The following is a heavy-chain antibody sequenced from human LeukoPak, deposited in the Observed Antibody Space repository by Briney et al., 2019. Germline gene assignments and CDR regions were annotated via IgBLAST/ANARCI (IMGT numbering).Heavy chain of an antibody. CDR3: AREPYSSSPSVEYFDL. CDR1: GGSISSGDYY. D-gene: IGHD6-6*01. V-gene: IGHV4-30-4*08. J-gene: IGHJ2*01. CDR2: IYCSGST. Sequence: SETLSLTCTVSGGSISSGDYYWSRIRQPPGKGLEWIGYIYCSGSTYYNPSLKSRVTISVDTSKNQFSLKLSSVTAADTAVYYCAREPYSSSPSVEYFDLWGRGTLVTVSS.